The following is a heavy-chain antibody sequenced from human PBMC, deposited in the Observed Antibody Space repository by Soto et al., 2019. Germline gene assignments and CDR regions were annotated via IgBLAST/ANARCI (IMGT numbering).Heavy chain of an antibody. CDR3: AKAQGYSKWLYYFDY. Sequence: GGSLRLSCAASGFTFSSYAMSWVRQAPGKGLEWVSAISGSGGSTYYADSVKGRFTISRDNSKNTLYLQMNSLRAEDTAVYYCAKAQGYSKWLYYFDYWGQGTLVTVSS. D-gene: IGHD4-4*01. CDR2: ISGSGGST. J-gene: IGHJ4*02. CDR1: GFTFSSYA. V-gene: IGHV3-23*01.